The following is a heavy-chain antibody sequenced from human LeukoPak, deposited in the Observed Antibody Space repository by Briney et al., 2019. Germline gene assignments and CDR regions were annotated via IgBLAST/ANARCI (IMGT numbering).Heavy chain of an antibody. Sequence: GGSLRLSCAASGFTVNNKYMTWVRQAPGKGLEWVSLIYNVGRTYYADSVKGRCTISRDNLKNVLYLQMNSLKVEDTALYYCARGLFLSGYLDAFDIWGQGTVVTVSS. CDR1: GFTVNNKY. CDR3: ARGLFLSGYLDAFDI. V-gene: IGHV3-53*01. CDR2: IYNVGRT. J-gene: IGHJ3*02. D-gene: IGHD3-22*01.